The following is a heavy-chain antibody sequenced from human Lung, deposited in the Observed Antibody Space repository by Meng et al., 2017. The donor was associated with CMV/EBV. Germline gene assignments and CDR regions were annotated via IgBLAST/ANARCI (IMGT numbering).Heavy chain of an antibody. CDR1: GGSFSDYY. CDR3: AREERRELFSDF. Sequence: SXTXSLXCAVYGGSFSDYYWSWIRQPPGKGLEWIGEINHSGSTNYNPSLKSRVTISVDTSKNQFSLKVRSVTAADTAIYYCAREERRELFSDFSGQGTLVTVSS. V-gene: IGHV4-34*01. D-gene: IGHD3-10*01. J-gene: IGHJ4*02. CDR2: INHSGST.